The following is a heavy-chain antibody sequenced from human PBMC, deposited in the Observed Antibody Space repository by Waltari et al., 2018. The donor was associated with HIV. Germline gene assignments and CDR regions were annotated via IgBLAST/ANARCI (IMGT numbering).Heavy chain of an antibody. Sequence: EVQLVESGGGLVQHGRSLRLSCAASGFTFDDYAMHWVRQAPGKGLEWFSGISWNSGSIGYADSVKGRFTISRDNAKNSLYLQMNSLRAEDTALYYCAKGTAEYYGSGRLGVWGQGTTVTVSS. J-gene: IGHJ6*02. CDR3: AKGTAEYYGSGRLGV. V-gene: IGHV3-9*01. CDR2: ISWNSGSI. D-gene: IGHD3-10*01. CDR1: GFTFDDYA.